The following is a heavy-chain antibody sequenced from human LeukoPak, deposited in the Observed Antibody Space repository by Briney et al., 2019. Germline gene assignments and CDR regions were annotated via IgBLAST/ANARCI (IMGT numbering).Heavy chain of an antibody. Sequence: PSEALSLTCMVSGGFISSYYWSWIREPPGKGLEWIGYIYYSGSSNYNPSLKSRVTISVDTSNNQFSLKLSSVTAADTAVYYCARSGLPDAFDIWGQGTVVTVSS. V-gene: IGHV4-59*01. CDR3: ARSGLPDAFDI. CDR2: IYYSGSS. CDR1: GGFISSYY. J-gene: IGHJ3*02. D-gene: IGHD4-11*01.